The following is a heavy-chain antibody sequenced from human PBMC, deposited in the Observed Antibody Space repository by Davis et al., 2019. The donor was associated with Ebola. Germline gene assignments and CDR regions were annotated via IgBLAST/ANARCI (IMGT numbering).Heavy chain of an antibody. CDR3: ARGTDSGYDVVY. Sequence: GGSLRLSCKGSGYSFTSYWIGWVRQMPGKGLEWMGIIYPGDSDTRYSPSFQGHVTISADKSISTAYLQWSSLKASDTAMHYCARGTDSGYDVVYWGQGTLVTVSS. CDR2: IYPGDSDT. D-gene: IGHD5-12*01. V-gene: IGHV5-51*01. J-gene: IGHJ4*02. CDR1: GYSFTSYW.